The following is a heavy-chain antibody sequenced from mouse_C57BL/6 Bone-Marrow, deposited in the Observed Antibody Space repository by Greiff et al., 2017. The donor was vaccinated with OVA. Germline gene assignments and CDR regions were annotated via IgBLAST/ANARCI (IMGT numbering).Heavy chain of an antibody. CDR1: GYTFTTYP. D-gene: IGHD3-2*02. V-gene: IGHV1-47*01. J-gene: IGHJ2*01. CDR2: FHPYNDDT. CDR3: ARRSSGFYYFDY. Sequence: VQGVESGAELVKPGASVKMSCKASGYTFTTYPIEWMKQNHGKSLEWIGNFHPYNDDTKYNEKFKGKATLTVEKSSSTVYLELSRLTSDDSAVYYCARRSSGFYYFDYWGQGTTLTVSS.